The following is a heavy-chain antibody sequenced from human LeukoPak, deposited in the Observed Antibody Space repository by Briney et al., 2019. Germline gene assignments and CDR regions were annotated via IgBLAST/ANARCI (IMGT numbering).Heavy chain of an antibody. CDR2: IYTSGST. V-gene: IGHV4-4*07. D-gene: IGHD3-3*01. CDR1: GGSISSYY. CDR3: ARGGNDFWSGSPDAFDI. Sequence: SETLSLTCTVSGGSISSYYWSWIRQPAGKGLEWIGRIYTSGSTNYNPSLKSRVTISVDTSKNQFSLKLSSVTAADTAVYYCARGGNDFWSGSPDAFDIWGQGTMVTVSS. J-gene: IGHJ3*02.